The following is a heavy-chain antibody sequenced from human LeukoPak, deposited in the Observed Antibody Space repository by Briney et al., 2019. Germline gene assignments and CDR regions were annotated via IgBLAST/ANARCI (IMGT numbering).Heavy chain of an antibody. CDR1: GGSFSDYF. V-gene: IGHV4-34*01. J-gene: IGHJ3*02. CDR2: INHSGST. Sequence: SETLSLTCSVYGGSFSDYFWSWIRQPPGKGLEWIGEINHSGSTNYNPSLKSRVTISVGTSKNQFSLKLSSVTAADTAVYYCARGPPGSYADAFDIWGQGTMVTVSS. CDR3: ARGPPGSYADAFDI. D-gene: IGHD1-26*01.